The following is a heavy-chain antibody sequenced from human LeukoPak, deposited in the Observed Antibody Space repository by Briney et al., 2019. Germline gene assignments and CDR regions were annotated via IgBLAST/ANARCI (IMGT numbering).Heavy chain of an antibody. CDR1: GYTFTSYD. CDR3: TRGPPNWGYDY. D-gene: IGHD7-27*01. CDR2: MSPNSGDT. V-gene: IGHV1-8*01. J-gene: IGHJ4*02. Sequence: ASVKVSCKASGYTFTSYDFNWVRQATGQRPEWMGWMSPNSGDTGYAQKFQDRVTMTRNTSISTAYMELSSLRSDDTAVYYCTRGPPNWGYDYWGPGTLVTVSS.